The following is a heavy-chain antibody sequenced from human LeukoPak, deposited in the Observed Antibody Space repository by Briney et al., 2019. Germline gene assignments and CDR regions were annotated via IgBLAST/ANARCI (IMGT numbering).Heavy chain of an antibody. CDR1: GYTFTDYY. J-gene: IGHJ4*02. V-gene: IGHV1-2*02. D-gene: IGHD1-26*01. CDR3: AREGGSYSFDY. CDR2: ISPRSGDT. Sequence: ASVKVSCKASGYTFTDYYMHWVRQAPGQGLEWMGWISPRSGDTSYAQKFQGRVTMTRDTSISTAYMELSRLRSDDTAVYYCAREGGSYSFDYWGQGTLVTVSS.